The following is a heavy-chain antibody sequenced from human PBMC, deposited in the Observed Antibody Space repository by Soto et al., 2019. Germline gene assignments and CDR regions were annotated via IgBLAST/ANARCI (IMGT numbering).Heavy chain of an antibody. J-gene: IGHJ4*02. V-gene: IGHV3-48*01. Sequence: EVQLVESGGGLVQPGGSLRLSCAASGFTFSSYSMNWVRQAPGKGLEWVSYISSSSSTIYYADSVKGRFTISRDNAKNSLYLQMNSLRAEDTAVYYCARDSPPTSSGWFDYFDYWGQGTLVTVSS. D-gene: IGHD6-19*01. CDR1: GFTFSSYS. CDR3: ARDSPPTSSGWFDYFDY. CDR2: ISSSSSTI.